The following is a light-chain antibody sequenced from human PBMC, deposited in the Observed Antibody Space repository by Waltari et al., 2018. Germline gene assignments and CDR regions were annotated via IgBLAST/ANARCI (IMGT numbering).Light chain of an antibody. J-gene: IGKJ2*01. CDR3: QQYSSFST. CDR2: MAS. CDR1: QSVGTW. V-gene: IGKV1-5*03. Sequence: IQIPQSPSTLSASVADRVTISCRASQSVGTWLAWYQQKPGKAPKLLIYMASSLESGVPSRFSGSGSGTEFTLTISSLQPDDFATYSCQQYSSFSTFGQGTKVDI.